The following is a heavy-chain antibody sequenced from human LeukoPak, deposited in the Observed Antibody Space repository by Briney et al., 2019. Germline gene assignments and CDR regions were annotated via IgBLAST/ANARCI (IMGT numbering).Heavy chain of an antibody. V-gene: IGHV4-34*01. Sequence: SETLSLTCAVYGGSFSGYYWSWIRQPPGKGLEWIGEINHSGSTNYNPSLKSRVTISVDTSKNQFSLKLSSVTAADTAVYYCARGREYYGSGRFCYYGMDVWGQGTTVTVSS. CDR3: ARGREYYGSGRFCYYGMDV. D-gene: IGHD3-10*01. CDR2: INHSGST. CDR1: GGSFSGYY. J-gene: IGHJ6*02.